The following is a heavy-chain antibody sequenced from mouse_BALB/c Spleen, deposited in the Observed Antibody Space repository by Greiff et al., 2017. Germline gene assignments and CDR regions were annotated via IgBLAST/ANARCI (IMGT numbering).Heavy chain of an antibody. CDR3: ARYYYGSSYGYYFDN. Sequence: EVKLQESGPELVKPGASVKMSCKATGYTFTSYVMHWVKQKPGQGLEWIGYINPYNDGTKYNEKFKGKATLTSDKSSSTAYMELSSLTSEDSAVYYCARYYYGSSYGYYFDNWGQGTTLTVST. D-gene: IGHD1-1*01. V-gene: IGHV1-14*01. CDR1: GYTFTSYV. J-gene: IGHJ2*01. CDR2: INPYNDGT.